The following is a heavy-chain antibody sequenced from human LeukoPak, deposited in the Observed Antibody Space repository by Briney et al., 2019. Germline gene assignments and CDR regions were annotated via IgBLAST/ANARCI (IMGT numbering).Heavy chain of an antibody. D-gene: IGHD3-16*01. V-gene: IGHV3-23*01. CDR3: AKGYYDYVWGSYYFDY. Sequence: GGSLRLSCAASGFTFSSYAMSWVRQAPGKGLECVSAISGSGGSTYYADSVKGRFTISRDNSRDTLYLQLNRLRAEDKDVYYCAKGYYDYVWGSYYFDYWGQGTLGTVSS. J-gene: IGHJ4*02. CDR1: GFTFSSYA. CDR2: ISGSGGST.